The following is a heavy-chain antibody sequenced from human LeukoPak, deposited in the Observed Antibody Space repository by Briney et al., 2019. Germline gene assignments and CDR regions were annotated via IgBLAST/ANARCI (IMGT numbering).Heavy chain of an antibody. CDR1: GFTVSSAY. Sequence: GGSLRLSCAASGFTVSSAYMSWVRQAPGKGPAWVSVIYGDGTTYYADSVKGRFTISRDNSENTVFLQMHSLRAEDTAMYYCARGGVRHYWGQGTLVTVCS. CDR2: IYGDGTT. V-gene: IGHV3-53*01. CDR3: ARGGVRHY. D-gene: IGHD2-8*02. J-gene: IGHJ4*02.